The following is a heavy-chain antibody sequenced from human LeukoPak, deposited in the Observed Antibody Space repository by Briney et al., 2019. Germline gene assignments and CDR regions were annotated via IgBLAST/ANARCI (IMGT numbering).Heavy chain of an antibody. CDR3: ASHYRSGWYGFDY. D-gene: IGHD6-19*01. CDR2: ISSSSSTI. CDR1: RFTFSSYN. Sequence: PGGSLRLSCAASRFTFSSYNMNWVRHAPGKGLECVSYISSSSSTIYYAASVKGRITICRDNAKEPLYLQMNSLRAEDTAVYYCASHYRSGWYGFDYWGQGTLVTVSS. J-gene: IGHJ4*02. V-gene: IGHV3-48*04.